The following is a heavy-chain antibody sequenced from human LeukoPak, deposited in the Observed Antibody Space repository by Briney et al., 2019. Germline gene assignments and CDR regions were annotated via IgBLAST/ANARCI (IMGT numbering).Heavy chain of an antibody. V-gene: IGHV3-9*01. CDR2: ISWNSGSI. Sequence: GGSLRLSCAASGFTFDDYAMHWVRQAPGKGLEWVSGISWNSGSIGYADSVKGRFTISRDNAKNSLYLQMNSLRAEDTALYYCAKGEWELLPQPFDYWGQGTLVTVSS. J-gene: IGHJ4*02. CDR3: AKGEWELLPQPFDY. D-gene: IGHD1-26*01. CDR1: GFTFDDYA.